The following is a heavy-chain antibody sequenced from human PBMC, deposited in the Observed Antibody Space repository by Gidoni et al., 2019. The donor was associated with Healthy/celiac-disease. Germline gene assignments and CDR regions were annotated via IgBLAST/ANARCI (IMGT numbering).Heavy chain of an antibody. Sequence: EVQLVESGGGLVQPGGSRRRSCAASGFTFSSYAMSWVRQAPGKGLEWVSAISGSGGSTYYADSVKGRFTISRDNSKNTLYLQMNSLRAEDTAVYYCAHPGHYNPFDNWFDPWGQGTLVTVSS. CDR1: GFTFSSYA. CDR3: AHPGHYNPFDNWFDP. D-gene: IGHD1-1*01. J-gene: IGHJ5*02. CDR2: ISGSGGST. V-gene: IGHV3-23*04.